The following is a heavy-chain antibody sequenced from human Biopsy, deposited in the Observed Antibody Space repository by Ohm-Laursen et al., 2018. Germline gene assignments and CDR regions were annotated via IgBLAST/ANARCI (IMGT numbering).Heavy chain of an antibody. CDR3: VRGVDYYDPYHYHALDV. J-gene: IGHJ6*02. CDR2: INHSGRT. CDR1: GESFNGYY. D-gene: IGHD3-22*01. Sequence: GTLSLTWAVYGESFNGYYWSWIRQTPGKGLEWIGEINHSGRTNYNPSLKSRVTISVDTSKNQFSLKVRSVTAADTAVYYCVRGVDYYDPYHYHALDVWGQGTTVTASS. V-gene: IGHV4-34*01.